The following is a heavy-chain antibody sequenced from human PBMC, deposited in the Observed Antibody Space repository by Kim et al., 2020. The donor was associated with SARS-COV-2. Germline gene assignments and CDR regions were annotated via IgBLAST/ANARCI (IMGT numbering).Heavy chain of an antibody. V-gene: IGHV1-3*01. D-gene: IGHD2-15*01. CDR3: ARGAATSGDY. CDR2: KK. Sequence: KKKYSQECQRRVPITRDTSASTAYMELSSLRSGDTAVYYCARGAATSGDYWGQGTLVTVSS. J-gene: IGHJ4*02.